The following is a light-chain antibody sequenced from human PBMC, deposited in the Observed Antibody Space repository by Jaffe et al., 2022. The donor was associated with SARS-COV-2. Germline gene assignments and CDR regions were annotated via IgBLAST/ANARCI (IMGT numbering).Light chain of an antibody. V-gene: IGLV3-9*01. Sequence: SSELTQPLSVSVALGQTASITCGGSNIGSRNVNWYQQRPGQAPVLIIYRDTNRPSGVPERFSGSNSGNTATLTISRAQAGDEADYYCQVWDSRSDYVFGTGTKVTVL. CDR3: QVWDSRSDYV. CDR2: RDT. CDR1: NIGSRN. J-gene: IGLJ1*01.